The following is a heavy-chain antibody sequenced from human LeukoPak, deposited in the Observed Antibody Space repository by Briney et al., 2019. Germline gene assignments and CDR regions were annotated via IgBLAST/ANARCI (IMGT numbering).Heavy chain of an antibody. CDR3: ARDQYDYGDHYDY. Sequence: SVKVSCKASGGTFSSYAISWVRQAPGQGLEWMGGIIPIFGTANYAQKFQGRVTITADESTSTAYMELSSLRSEDTAVYYCARDQYDYGDHYDYWGQGTLVTVSS. J-gene: IGHJ4*02. V-gene: IGHV1-69*13. CDR1: GGTFSSYA. CDR2: IIPIFGTA. D-gene: IGHD4-17*01.